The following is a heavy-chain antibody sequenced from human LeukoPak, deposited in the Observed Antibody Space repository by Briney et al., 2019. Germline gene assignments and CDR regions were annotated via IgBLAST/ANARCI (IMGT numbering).Heavy chain of an antibody. CDR3: GRGKYYFDY. CDR1: GVSISTSNW. J-gene: IGHJ4*02. D-gene: IGHD3-16*01. Sequence: SETLSLTCAVSGVSISTSNWWSWIRQPPGKGLEWIGEIYHSGYTNHNPSLKSRVTMSVDKSKNQFSLKLSSVTAADTAVYYCGRGKYYFDYWGQGTLVTVSS. CDR2: IYHSGYT. V-gene: IGHV4-4*02.